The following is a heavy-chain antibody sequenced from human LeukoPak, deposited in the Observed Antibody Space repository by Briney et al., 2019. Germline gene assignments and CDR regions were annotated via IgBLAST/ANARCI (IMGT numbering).Heavy chain of an antibody. J-gene: IGHJ4*02. CDR2: ISGSGGST. D-gene: IGHD3-3*01. V-gene: IGHV3-23*01. CDR1: GFTFSSYA. CDR3: AKTQKKEEWLFDSPFDY. Sequence: GGSLRLSCAATGFTFSSYAMSWVRQAPGKGLEWVSAISGSGGSTYYADSVKGRFTISRDNSKNTLYLQMNSLRDEDTAVYYCAKTQKKEEWLFDSPFDYCGQGTLVTVSS.